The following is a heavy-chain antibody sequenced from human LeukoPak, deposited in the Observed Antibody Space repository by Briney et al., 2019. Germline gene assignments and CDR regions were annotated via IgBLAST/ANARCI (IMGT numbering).Heavy chain of an antibody. CDR2: INHSGSA. Sequence: SETLSLTCAVYGGSFSRYYWTWIRQPPGKGLEWIGEINHSGSANYNPSLKSRVTISVDASKSQFSLKLSSVTAADTAVYYCARDEIDDAFDIWGQGTMVTVSS. CDR3: ARDEIDDAFDI. V-gene: IGHV4-34*01. J-gene: IGHJ3*02. CDR1: GGSFSRYY.